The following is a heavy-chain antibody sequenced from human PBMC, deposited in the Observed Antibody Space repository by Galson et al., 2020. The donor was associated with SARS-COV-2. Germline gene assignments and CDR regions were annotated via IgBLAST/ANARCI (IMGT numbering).Heavy chain of an antibody. J-gene: IGHJ4*02. V-gene: IGHV3-30*03. CDR3: VRDKYQLPYDS. CDR2: TSYDGSHK. D-gene: IGHD2-2*02. Sequence: GESLKISCAASGFTFRNYGMHWVRQAPGKGLEWVAVTSYDGSHKYYADSVKGRFTISRDNSKNMLELQMNSLRLEDTAVYFCVRDKYQLPYDSWGQGSLVTVSS. CDR1: GFTFRNYG.